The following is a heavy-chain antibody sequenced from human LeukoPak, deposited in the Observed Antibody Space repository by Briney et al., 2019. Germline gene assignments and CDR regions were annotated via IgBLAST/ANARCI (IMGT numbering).Heavy chain of an antibody. Sequence: PSETLSLTCTVSGGSVSSGSYYWSWIRQPPGKGLEWIGYIYYSGSTYYNPSLKSRVTISVDTSKNQFSLKLSSVTAADTAVYYCASYDILTVYSYYFDYWGQGTLVTVSS. J-gene: IGHJ4*02. CDR1: GGSVSSGSYY. V-gene: IGHV4-30-4*01. CDR3: ASYDILTVYSYYFDY. D-gene: IGHD3-9*01. CDR2: IYYSGST.